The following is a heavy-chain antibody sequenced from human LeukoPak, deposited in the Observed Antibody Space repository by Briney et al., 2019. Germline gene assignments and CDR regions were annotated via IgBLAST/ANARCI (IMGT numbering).Heavy chain of an antibody. D-gene: IGHD5-24*01. Sequence: GESLKISCMGSGYSFTSYWIGWVRQLPGKGLEWTAIIYAGNSDAKYSPSFQGQVSISTDRSISTAYLHWSSLKASDTAIYYCAIINHPDGRVYWGQGTLVTVSS. CDR3: AIINHPDGRVY. J-gene: IGHJ4*02. CDR1: GYSFTSYW. V-gene: IGHV5-51*01. CDR2: IYAGNSDA.